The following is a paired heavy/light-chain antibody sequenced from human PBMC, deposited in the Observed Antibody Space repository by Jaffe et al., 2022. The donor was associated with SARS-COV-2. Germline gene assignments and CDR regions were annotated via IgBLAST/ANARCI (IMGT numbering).Light chain of an antibody. J-gene: IGLJ3*02. CDR3: CSYAGSSTFPNWV. V-gene: IGLV2-23*02. CDR1: SSDVGSYNL. Sequence: QSALTQPASVSGSPGQSITISCTGTSSDVGSYNLVSWYQQHPGKAPKLMIYEVSKRPSGVSNRFSGSKSGNTASLTISGLQAEDEADYYCCSYAGSSTFPNWVFGGGTKLTVL. CDR2: EVS.
Heavy chain of an antibody. CDR1: GFTFDDYA. CDR3: AKDLGGSYYGYYYYGMDV. D-gene: IGHD1-26*01. V-gene: IGHV3-43*02. J-gene: IGHJ6*02. CDR2: ISGDGGST. Sequence: EVQLVESGGGVVQPGGSLRLSCAASGFTFDDYAMHWVRQAPGKGLEWVSLISGDGGSTYYADSVKGRFTISRDNSKNSLYLQMNSLRTEDTALYYCAKDLGGSYYGYYYYGMDVWGQGTTVTVSS.